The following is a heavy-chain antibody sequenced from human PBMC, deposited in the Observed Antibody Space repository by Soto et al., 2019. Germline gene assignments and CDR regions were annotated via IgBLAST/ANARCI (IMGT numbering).Heavy chain of an antibody. CDR3: ARGGYSYGTVNWYFDL. V-gene: IGHV1-69*01. CDR2: IIPIFGTA. CDR1: GGTFSSYA. J-gene: IGHJ2*01. Sequence: QVQLVQSGAEVKKPGSSVKVSCKASGGTFSSYAISWVRQAPGKGLEWMGGIIPIFGTANYAQKFQGRVTITADESTSTAYMELSSLRSEDTAVYYCARGGYSYGTVNWYFDLWGRGTLVTVSS. D-gene: IGHD5-18*01.